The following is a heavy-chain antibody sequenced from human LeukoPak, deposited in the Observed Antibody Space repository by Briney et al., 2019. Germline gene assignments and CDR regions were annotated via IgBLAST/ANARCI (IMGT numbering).Heavy chain of an antibody. CDR3: SRDFNGRDDF. V-gene: IGHV3-74*01. D-gene: IGHD2-8*01. J-gene: IGHJ4*02. Sequence: GGSLRLSCAASGFTFSSNWMHWVRQGPGKGLVWVSRINPDGSRTDYAESVKGRFTISRDNAKNTLSLEMNSLGDEDTAVYYCSRDFNGRDDFWGQGTLVTVSS. CDR1: GFTFSSNW. CDR2: INPDGSRT.